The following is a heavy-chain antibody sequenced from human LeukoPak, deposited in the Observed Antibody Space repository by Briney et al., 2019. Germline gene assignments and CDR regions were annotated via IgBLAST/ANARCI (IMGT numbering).Heavy chain of an antibody. J-gene: IGHJ4*02. V-gene: IGHV3-33*01. CDR2: IWYDGSNK. D-gene: IGHD3-22*01. CDR1: GFTFSSYG. CDR3: AREGNYYGSSGYYTGYFDY. Sequence: GGSLRLSCAASGFTFSSYGMHWVRQAPGKGLEWVAVIWYDGSNKYYADSVKGRFTISRDNSKNTLYLQMNSLRAEDTAVYYCAREGNYYGSSGYYTGYFDYWGQGTLVTVSS.